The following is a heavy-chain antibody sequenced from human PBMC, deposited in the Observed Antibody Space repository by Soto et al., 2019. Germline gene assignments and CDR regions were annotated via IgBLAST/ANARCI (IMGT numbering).Heavy chain of an antibody. D-gene: IGHD2-15*01. Sequence: PGGSLRLSCAASGFTFRSYGMSWVRQAPGKGLEWVSSIGDSIHYADSVKGRFSISRDNSKNTLYLQMHSLRIEDTAVYYCAHPRGFGVFDAYDIWGQGTMVTVSS. J-gene: IGHJ3*02. CDR3: AHPRGFGVFDAYDI. CDR1: GFTFRSYG. V-gene: IGHV3-23*01. CDR2: IGDSI.